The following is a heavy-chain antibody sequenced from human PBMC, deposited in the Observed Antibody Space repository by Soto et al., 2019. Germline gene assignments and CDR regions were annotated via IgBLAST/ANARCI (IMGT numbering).Heavy chain of an antibody. CDR3: AAVSGSYPYYFDY. D-gene: IGHD1-26*01. V-gene: IGHV1-58*01. Sequence: ASVKVSCKASGFTFTSSAVQWVRQARGQRLEWIGWIVVGSGNTNYAQKFQERVTITRDMSTSTAYMELSSLRSEDTAVYYCAAVSGSYPYYFDYWGQGTLVTVSS. J-gene: IGHJ4*02. CDR1: GFTFTSSA. CDR2: IVVGSGNT.